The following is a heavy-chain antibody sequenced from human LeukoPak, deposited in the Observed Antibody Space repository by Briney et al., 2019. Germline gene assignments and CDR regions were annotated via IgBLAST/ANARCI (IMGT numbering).Heavy chain of an antibody. Sequence: ASVKVSCKASGGTFSSYDINWVRQAPGQGLEWMGWMNPNSGNTGYAQKFQGRVTMTRNTSISTAYMELSSLRSEDTAVYYCARGPISSSWYRDYYMDVWGKGTTVTISS. CDR3: ARGPISSSWYRDYYMDV. J-gene: IGHJ6*03. CDR1: GGTFSSYD. CDR2: MNPNSGNT. V-gene: IGHV1-8*02. D-gene: IGHD6-13*01.